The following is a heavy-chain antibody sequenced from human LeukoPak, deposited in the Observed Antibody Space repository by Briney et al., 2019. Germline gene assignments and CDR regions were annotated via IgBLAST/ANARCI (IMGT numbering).Heavy chain of an antibody. Sequence: GRSLRLSCAASGFTFSSYGMHWVRQAPGKGLEWVAVISYDGSNKYYADSVKGRSTISRDNSKNTLYLQMNSLRAEDTAAYYCAKEFGAFGDYWGQGTLVTVSS. CDR2: ISYDGSNK. CDR3: AKEFGAFGDY. CDR1: GFTFSSYG. J-gene: IGHJ4*02. V-gene: IGHV3-30*18. D-gene: IGHD3-10*01.